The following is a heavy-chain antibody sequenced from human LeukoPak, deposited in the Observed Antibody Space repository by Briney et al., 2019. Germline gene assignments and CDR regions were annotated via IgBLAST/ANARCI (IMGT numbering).Heavy chain of an antibody. CDR2: ISYDGSNK. CDR3: AKGVAVVVVPAAMDY. Sequence: GRSLRLSCAASGFTFSSYGMHWVRQAPGKGLEWVAFISYDGSNKYYADSVKGRFTISRDNSKNTLYLQMNSLRAEDTAVYYCAKGVAVVVVPAAMDYWGQGTLVTVSS. J-gene: IGHJ4*02. D-gene: IGHD2-2*01. V-gene: IGHV3-30*18. CDR1: GFTFSSYG.